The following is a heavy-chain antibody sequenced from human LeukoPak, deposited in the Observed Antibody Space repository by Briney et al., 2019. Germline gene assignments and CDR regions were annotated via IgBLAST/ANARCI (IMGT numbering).Heavy chain of an antibody. D-gene: IGHD2-2*02. Sequence: GESLKISCKGSGYSFTSYWIGWVRQMPGKGLEWMGIIYPGDSDTRYSPSFQGQVTISADKSISTAYLQWSSLKASDTAMYYCARQDHGDIVVVPAVIGRGQWGYWGQGTLVTVSS. CDR3: ARQDHGDIVVVPAVIGRGQWGY. CDR2: IYPGDSDT. V-gene: IGHV5-51*01. CDR1: GYSFTSYW. J-gene: IGHJ4*02.